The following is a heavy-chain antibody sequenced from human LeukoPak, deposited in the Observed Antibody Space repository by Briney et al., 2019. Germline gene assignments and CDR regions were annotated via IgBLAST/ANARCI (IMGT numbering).Heavy chain of an antibody. D-gene: IGHD3-3*01. V-gene: IGHV3-23*01. CDR1: GFTFSSYG. J-gene: IGHJ4*02. CDR2: ISGSGGST. Sequence: GGSLRLSCAASGFTFSSYGMSWVRQAPGKGLEWVSAISGSGGSTYFADSVKGRFTISRDNSKNTLYLQMNSLRAEDTAVYYCAKGEVTIFGVVGDYWGQGTLVTVSS. CDR3: AKGEVTIFGVVGDY.